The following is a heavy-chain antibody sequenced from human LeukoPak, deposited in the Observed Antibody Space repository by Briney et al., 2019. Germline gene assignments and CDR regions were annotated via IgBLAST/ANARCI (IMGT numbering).Heavy chain of an antibody. D-gene: IGHD3-3*01. J-gene: IGHJ6*02. V-gene: IGHV3-23*01. Sequence: GGSLRRSCAASGFTFSSYAMSWVRQTPGKGLEWVSAISGSGGSTYYADSVKGRFAISRDNSKNTLFLQMNSLRVEDTAPYYWAESVAIYFFFRLDGLGQGT. CDR1: GFTFSSYA. CDR3: AESVAIYFFFRLDG. CDR2: ISGSGGST.